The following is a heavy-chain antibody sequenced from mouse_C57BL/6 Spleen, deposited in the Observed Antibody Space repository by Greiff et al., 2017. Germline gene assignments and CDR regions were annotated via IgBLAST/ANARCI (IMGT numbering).Heavy chain of an antibody. V-gene: IGHV1-15*01. CDR2: IDPETGGT. CDR3: TNSLSTYYFDY. J-gene: IGHJ2*01. D-gene: IGHD5-1*01. Sequence: VQLQQSGAELVRPGASVTLSCKASGYTFTDYEMHWVKQTPVHGLEWIGAIDPETGGTAYSQKFKGKAILTADKSSSTAYMELRSLTSEDSAVYYCTNSLSTYYFDYWGQGTTLTVSS. CDR1: GYTFTDYE.